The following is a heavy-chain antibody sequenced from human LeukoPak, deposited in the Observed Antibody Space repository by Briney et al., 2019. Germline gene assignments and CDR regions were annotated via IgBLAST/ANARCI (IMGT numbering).Heavy chain of an antibody. V-gene: IGHV1-69*05. CDR3: ATGTNYYYYMDV. CDR1: GGTFSSYA. J-gene: IGHJ6*03. D-gene: IGHD1-14*01. Sequence: ASVKVSCKASGGTFSSYAISWVRQAPGQGLEWMGGIIPIFGTANYAQKFQGRVTITTDESTSTAYMELSSLRSEDTAVYYCATGTNYYYYMDVWGKGPRSPSP. CDR2: IIPIFGTA.